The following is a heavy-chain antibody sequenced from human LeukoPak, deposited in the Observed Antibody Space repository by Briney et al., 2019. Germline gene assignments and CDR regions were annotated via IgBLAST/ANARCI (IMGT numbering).Heavy chain of an antibody. J-gene: IGHJ4*02. CDR2: ISSSSSYI. CDR1: GFTFSSYS. CDR3: AGALSGGPFDY. D-gene: IGHD2-15*01. V-gene: IGHV3-21*01. Sequence: GSLRLSCAASGFTFSSYSMNWARQAPGKGLEWVSSISSSSSYIYYADSVKGRFTISRDNAKNSLYLQMNSLRAEDTAVYYCAGALSGGPFDYWGQGTLVTVSS.